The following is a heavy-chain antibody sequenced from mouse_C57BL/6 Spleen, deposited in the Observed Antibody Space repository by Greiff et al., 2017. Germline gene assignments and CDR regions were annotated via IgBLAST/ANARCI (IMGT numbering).Heavy chain of an antibody. CDR2: ISSGSSTI. V-gene: IGHV5-17*01. CDR1: GFTFSDYG. CDR3: ARQKLFYAMGY. Sequence: EVKLVESGGGLVKPGGSLKLSCAASGFTFSDYGMHWVRQAPEKGLEWVAYISSGSSTIYYADTVKGRFTISRDNAKNTLFLQMTSLRSEDTAMYYCARQKLFYAMGYWGQGTSVTVSS. J-gene: IGHJ4*01.